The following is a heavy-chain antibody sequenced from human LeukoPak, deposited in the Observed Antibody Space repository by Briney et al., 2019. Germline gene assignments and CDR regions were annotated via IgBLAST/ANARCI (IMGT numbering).Heavy chain of an antibody. V-gene: IGHV3-21*01. CDR1: GFTFSSYS. CDR3: AREKGYAGYYFDY. Sequence: GGSLRLSCAASGFTFSSYSMNWVRQAPGEGLEWVSSISSSSSYIYYADSVKGRFTISRDNAKNSLYLQMNSLRAEDTAVYYCAREKGYAGYYFDYWGQGTLVTVSS. J-gene: IGHJ4*02. D-gene: IGHD5-12*01. CDR2: ISSSSSYI.